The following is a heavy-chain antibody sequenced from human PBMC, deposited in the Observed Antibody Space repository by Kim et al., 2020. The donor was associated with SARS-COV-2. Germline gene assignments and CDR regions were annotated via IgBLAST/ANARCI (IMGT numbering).Heavy chain of an antibody. CDR1: GGSISSYY. CDR3: AGDRKPGAFDI. V-gene: IGHV4-59*13. J-gene: IGHJ3*02. CDR2: IYYSGST. Sequence: SETLSLTCTVSGGSISSYYWSWIRQPPGKGLEWIGYIYYSGSTNYNPSLKSRVTISVDTSKNQFSLKLSSVTAADTAVYYCAGDRKPGAFDIWGQGTMVTVSS.